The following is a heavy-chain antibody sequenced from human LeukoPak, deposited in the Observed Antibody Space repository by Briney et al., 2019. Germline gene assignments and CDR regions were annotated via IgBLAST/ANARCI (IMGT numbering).Heavy chain of an antibody. CDR3: ARGSSSWYSYYFDY. J-gene: IGHJ4*02. CDR1: GYTFTSYG. D-gene: IGHD6-13*01. V-gene: IGHV1-18*01. CDR2: IRAYNGNT. Sequence: ASVRVSCKASGYTFTSYGISWVRQAPGQGLEWMGWIRAYNGNTNYAQKLQGRVTMTTDTSTSTAYMELRSLRSDDTAVYYCARGSSSWYSYYFDYWGQGTLVTVSS.